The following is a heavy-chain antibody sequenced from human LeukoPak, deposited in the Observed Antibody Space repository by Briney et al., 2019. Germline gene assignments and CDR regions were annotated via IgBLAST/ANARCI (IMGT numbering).Heavy chain of an antibody. CDR3: ARLQTREYCSSTSCHAVAAAGNTGDDAFDI. D-gene: IGHD2-2*01. CDR1: GYTFTTYW. J-gene: IGHJ3*02. CDR2: IYPDDSDT. V-gene: IGHV5-51*01. Sequence: GESLKISCQASGYTFTTYWIGWVRQMPGKGLECMGIIYPDDSDTTYSPSFQGQVTISADKSFSTAYLQWSSLKASDTAMYYCARLQTREYCSSTSCHAVAAAGNTGDDAFDIWGQGTMVTVSS.